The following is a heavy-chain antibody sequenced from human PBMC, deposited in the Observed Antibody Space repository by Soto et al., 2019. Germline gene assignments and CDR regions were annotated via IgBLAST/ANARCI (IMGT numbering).Heavy chain of an antibody. V-gene: IGHV1-69*02. D-gene: IGHD3-22*01. J-gene: IGHJ4*01. Sequence: SSVKASCKASGGTFSNYTISWVRQAPGQRVEWMGRIIPILGIANYAQKFQGRVTITADKSTSTAYMELSSLISEDTAVYYCARVYSSGYYYEDYWG. CDR3: ARVYSSGYYYEDY. CDR2: IIPILGIA. CDR1: GGTFSNYT.